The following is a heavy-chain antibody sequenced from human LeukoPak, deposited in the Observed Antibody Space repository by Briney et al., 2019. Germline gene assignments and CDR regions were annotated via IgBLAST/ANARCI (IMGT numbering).Heavy chain of an antibody. CDR1: GYTLTNYG. J-gene: IGHJ6*03. CDR3: ARDRYNWNDNHYYYYMDV. D-gene: IGHD1-1*01. CDR2: ISDYNGNT. V-gene: IGHV1-18*01. Sequence: ASVKVSCKASGYTLTNYGISWVRQSPGQRLKWMRWISDYNGNTNYAQKLQGRVTMTTHTSTNTAYMELRSLRSDDTAVYYCARDRYNWNDNHYYYYMDVWGKGTTVTVSS.